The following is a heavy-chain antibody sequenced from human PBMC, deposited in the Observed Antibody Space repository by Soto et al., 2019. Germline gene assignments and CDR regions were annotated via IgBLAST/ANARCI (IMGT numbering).Heavy chain of an antibody. CDR1: GFSLSHYV. Sequence: VQLVESGGGVVQPGTSLRLSCAVSGFSLSHYVFHWVRQAPGKGLEWVAVLRDGDAKTNYATSVRGRFTVSRDMSKSTIFLQMNNLRVDYSAIYFCAREGDTHAFRGFDLWGKGTLVTVSS. V-gene: IGHV3-30*14. J-gene: IGHJ5*02. CDR3: AREGDTHAFRGFDL. CDR2: LRDGDAKT. D-gene: IGHD3-10*01.